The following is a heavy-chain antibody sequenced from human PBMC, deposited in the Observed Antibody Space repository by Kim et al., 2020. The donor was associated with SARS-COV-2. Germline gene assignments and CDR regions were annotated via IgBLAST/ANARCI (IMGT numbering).Heavy chain of an antibody. CDR3: AHLKEMSIAAAGTVWFDP. V-gene: IGHV2-5*02. J-gene: IGHJ5*02. CDR2: IYWDDDK. CDR1: GFSLSTSGVG. Sequence: SGPTLVNPTQTLTLTCTFSGFSLSTSGVGVGWIRQPPGKALEWLALIYWDDDKRYSPSLKSRLTITKDTSKNQVVLTMTNMDPVDTATYYCAHLKEMSIAAAGTVWFDPWGQGTLVTVSS. D-gene: IGHD6-13*01.